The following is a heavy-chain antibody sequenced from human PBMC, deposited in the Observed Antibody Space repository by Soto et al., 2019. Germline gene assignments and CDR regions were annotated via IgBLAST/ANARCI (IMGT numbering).Heavy chain of an antibody. CDR3: AASDSSSWQHDY. J-gene: IGHJ4*02. Sequence: QVQLVQSGAEMKKPGSSVKVSCKVSGDSFSSYAISWVRQAPGEGLEWVGGIIPIFETANYAQNFQGRVTITGVESTTTAYLEVTRLRPPDTAVFYCAASDSSSWQHDYWGQGTLITVSS. V-gene: IGHV1-69*01. D-gene: IGHD6-13*01. CDR2: IIPIFETA. CDR1: GDSFSSYA.